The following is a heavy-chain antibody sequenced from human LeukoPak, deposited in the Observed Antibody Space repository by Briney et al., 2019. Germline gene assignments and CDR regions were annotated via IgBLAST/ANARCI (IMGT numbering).Heavy chain of an antibody. V-gene: IGHV1-69*06. Sequence: SVKVSCKASGGTFSSYAISWVRQAPGQGLEWMGGIIPIFGTANYAQKFQGRVTMTEDTSTDTAYMELSSLRSEDTAVYYCATGYYYDSSGWARPFDYWGQGTLVTVSS. CDR1: GGTFSSYA. J-gene: IGHJ4*02. CDR3: ATGYYYDSSGWARPFDY. D-gene: IGHD3-22*01. CDR2: IIPIFGTA.